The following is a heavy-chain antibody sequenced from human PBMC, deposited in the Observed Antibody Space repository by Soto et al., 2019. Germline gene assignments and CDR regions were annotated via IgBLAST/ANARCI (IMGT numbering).Heavy chain of an antibody. CDR3: AKEDKIISGTNGAFDI. D-gene: IGHD1-20*01. Sequence: AGGSLRLSCAASGFTFSSNDMHWVRQAPGKGLEWVALISSDGRNEYSADFVKGRFTISRDNPKNTLYLQMNSLRAEDTAVYYCAKEDKIISGTNGAFDIWGQGTMVTVSS. CDR1: GFTFSSND. J-gene: IGHJ3*02. V-gene: IGHV3-30*18. CDR2: ISSDGRNE.